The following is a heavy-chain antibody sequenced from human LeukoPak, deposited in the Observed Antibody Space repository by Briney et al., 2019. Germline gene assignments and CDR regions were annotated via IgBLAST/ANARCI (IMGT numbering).Heavy chain of an antibody. CDR1: GYTFTSYA. CDR3: ARDPHYTSTHYDFWSGYFRPTVYYYMDV. Sequence: ASVKVSCKASGYTFTSYAMNWVRQAPGQGLEWMGWINTNTGNPTYAQGFTGRFVFSLDTSVSTAYLQISSLKAEDTAVYYCARDPHYTSTHYDFWSGYFRPTVYYYMDVWGKGTTVTVSS. CDR2: INTNTGNP. V-gene: IGHV7-4-1*02. D-gene: IGHD3-3*01. J-gene: IGHJ6*03.